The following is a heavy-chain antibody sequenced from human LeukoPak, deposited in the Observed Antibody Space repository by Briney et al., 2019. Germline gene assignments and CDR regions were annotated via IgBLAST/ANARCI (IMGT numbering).Heavy chain of an antibody. V-gene: IGHV3-23*01. CDR2: LSSSGADT. D-gene: IGHD4-17*01. Sequence: GGSLRLSCGASGFPFSSDAMSWVRQGPGKGLEWVSSLSSSGADTYYADSVKGRFTSSRDNSKNTLYLQMRSLRVEDTAVYYCAKGSRSTVTTSYFDYWGQGTLVTVSS. CDR1: GFPFSSDA. CDR3: AKGSRSTVTTSYFDY. J-gene: IGHJ4*02.